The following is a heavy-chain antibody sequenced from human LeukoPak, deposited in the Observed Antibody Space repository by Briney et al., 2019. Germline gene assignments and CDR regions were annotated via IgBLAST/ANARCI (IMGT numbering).Heavy chain of an antibody. V-gene: IGHV4-31*03. D-gene: IGHD3-9*01. CDR2: IYYTGTT. J-gene: IGHJ4*02. CDR3: ARTVSGYHFDY. Sequence: PSETLSLTCTVSGDSISSVAYYWSWICQHPGKGLEWIGYIYYTGTTYYNPSLKSRVTISVDTSKNQFSLNLSSVTAADTAVYYCARTVSGYHFDYWGQGTLVTVSS. CDR1: GDSISSVAYY.